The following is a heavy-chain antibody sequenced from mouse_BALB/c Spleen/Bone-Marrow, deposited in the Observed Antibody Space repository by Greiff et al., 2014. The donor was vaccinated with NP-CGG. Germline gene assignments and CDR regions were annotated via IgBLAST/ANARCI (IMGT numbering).Heavy chain of an antibody. Sequence: VMLVESGPGLVAPSQSLSITCTVSGFSFTSYGVSWVRQPPGKGLEWLGVIWGDGSTNYHSALISRLSINKDNSKSQVLLKLNSLQTDDTATYYCAKEGRSRSTIITTFADWGQGTLVTVSA. V-gene: IGHV2-3*01. D-gene: IGHD2-12*01. CDR3: AKEGRSRSTIITTFAD. CDR1: GFSFTSYG. CDR2: IWGDGST. J-gene: IGHJ3*01.